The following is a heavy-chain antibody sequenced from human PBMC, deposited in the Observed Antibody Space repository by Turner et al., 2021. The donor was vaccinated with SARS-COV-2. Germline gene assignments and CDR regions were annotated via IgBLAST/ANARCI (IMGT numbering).Heavy chain of an antibody. CDR2: FDPEDGET. D-gene: IGHD2-2*01. CDR3: LGRDIVVVLVAISEVDY. Sequence: QVQLVQSGAEGKKPGASVKGSCEVSGYTLTEFSMHWVRPAPGKGLEWMGGFDPEDGETIYAQKFQGRVTMTEDTSTDTAYMELSRLRSEDTAVYYCLGRDIVVVLVAISEVDYWGQGTLVTVSS. CDR1: GYTLTEFS. V-gene: IGHV1-24*01. J-gene: IGHJ4*02.